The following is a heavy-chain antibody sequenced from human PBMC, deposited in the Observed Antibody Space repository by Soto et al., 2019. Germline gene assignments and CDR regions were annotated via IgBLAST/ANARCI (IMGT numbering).Heavy chain of an antibody. CDR2: ISSSSSYI. CDR3: ARDGDIVVVPAAISHYYGMDV. Sequence: PGGSLRLSCAASGFSVSSDYMSWVRQAPGKGLEWVSSISSSSSYIYYADSVKGRFTISRDNAKNSLYLQMNSLRAEDTAVYYCARDGDIVVVPAAISHYYGMDVWGQGTTVTVSS. J-gene: IGHJ6*02. D-gene: IGHD2-2*02. V-gene: IGHV3-21*01. CDR1: GFSVSSDY.